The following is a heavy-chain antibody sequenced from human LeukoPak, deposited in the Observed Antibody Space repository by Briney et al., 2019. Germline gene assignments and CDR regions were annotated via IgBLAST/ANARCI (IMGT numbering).Heavy chain of an antibody. CDR3: ARAQSSSDYFDC. CDR1: GFTFSGFW. D-gene: IGHD6-19*01. CDR2: INSDGSEG. V-gene: IGHV3-7*03. Sequence: GGSLRLSCAVSGFTFSGFWMSWSRQAPGKGLEWVASINSDGSEGYYADVVKGRFTISRDNSKNMLYLQMNSLRAEDTAVYYCARAQSSSDYFDCWGQGILVIVSS. J-gene: IGHJ4*02.